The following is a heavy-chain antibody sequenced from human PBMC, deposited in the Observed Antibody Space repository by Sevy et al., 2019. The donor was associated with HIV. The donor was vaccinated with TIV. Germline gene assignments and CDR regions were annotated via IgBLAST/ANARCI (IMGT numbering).Heavy chain of an antibody. J-gene: IGHJ4*02. CDR2: IYIGGGT. Sequence: GGSLRLSCAASGFTVSSNYMSWVRQAPGKGLDWVSLIYIGGGTDYADSVKGRFTISRDSSKNTLYLQMNSLRTEDTAVYYCARDGGYRLDWGQGTLVTVSS. V-gene: IGHV3-66*02. D-gene: IGHD2-2*01. CDR1: GFTVSSNY. CDR3: ARDGGYRLD.